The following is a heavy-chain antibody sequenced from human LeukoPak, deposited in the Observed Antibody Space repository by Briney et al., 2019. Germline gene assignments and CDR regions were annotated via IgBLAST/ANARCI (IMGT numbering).Heavy chain of an antibody. Sequence: GGSLRLSCAASGFTLNRNTMNWVRQAPGKGLEWVSSISSSSSYIYYADSVKGRFTISRDNSNNSLYLQMNSLRAEDTAVYYCARDITGDPPPYYFDYWGQGSLVTVSS. D-gene: IGHD7-27*01. CDR1: GFTLNRNT. CDR2: ISSSSSYI. CDR3: ARDITGDPPPYYFDY. J-gene: IGHJ4*02. V-gene: IGHV3-21*01.